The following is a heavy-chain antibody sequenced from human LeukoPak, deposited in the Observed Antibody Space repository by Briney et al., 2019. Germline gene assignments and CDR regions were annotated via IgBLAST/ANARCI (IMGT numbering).Heavy chain of an antibody. D-gene: IGHD3-10*01. CDR3: AILWFGDLYYMDV. J-gene: IGHJ6*03. Sequence: ASVKVSCKASGYTFTGYYMHWVRQAPGQGLEWMGWINPNSGNTGYAQKFQGRVTITRNTSISTAYMELSSLRSEDTAVYYCAILWFGDLYYMDVWGKGTTVTVSS. CDR2: INPNSGNT. V-gene: IGHV1-8*03. CDR1: GYTFTGYY.